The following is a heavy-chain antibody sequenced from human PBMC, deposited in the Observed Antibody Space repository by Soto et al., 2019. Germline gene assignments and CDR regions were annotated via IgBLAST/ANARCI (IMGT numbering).Heavy chain of an antibody. V-gene: IGHV3-23*01. Sequence: GGSLRLSCIVSGFTFSSYAMSWVRQAPGKGLEWVSSISGSGSSTYYADSVKGRFTISRDNTKNSLYLHMNSLRAEDTALYYCAEEITVYYDSSGYYPEVFDTGAQGTM. D-gene: IGHD3-22*01. CDR3: AEEITVYYDSSGYYPEVFDT. CDR2: ISGSGSST. CDR1: GFTFSSYA. J-gene: IGHJ3*02.